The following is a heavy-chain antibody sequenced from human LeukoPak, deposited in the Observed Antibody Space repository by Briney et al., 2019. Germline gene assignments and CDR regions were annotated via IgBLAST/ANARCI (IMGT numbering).Heavy chain of an antibody. CDR2: ISAYNGNT. D-gene: IGHD2-2*02. V-gene: IGHV1-18*01. CDR1: GYTFTSYG. J-gene: IGHJ5*02. Sequence: ASVKVSCKASGYTFTSYGISWVRQAPGQGLEWMGWISAYNGNTNYAQKLQGRVTMTTDTSTSTAYMELRSLRSDDTAVYYCASHSYRRCCSSTSCYTLYNWFDPWGQGTLVTVSS. CDR3: ASHSYRRCCSSTSCYTLYNWFDP.